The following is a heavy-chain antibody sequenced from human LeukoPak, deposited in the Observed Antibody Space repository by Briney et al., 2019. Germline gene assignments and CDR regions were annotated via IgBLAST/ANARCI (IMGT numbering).Heavy chain of an antibody. J-gene: IGHJ4*02. D-gene: IGHD4/OR15-4a*01. CDR3: ARDTLGEGEDANYAVYYFDY. Sequence: GGSLRLSCAASGFRFNTFWMSWVRQAPGKGLEWVANIKQDGNEKYYADSVKGRFTISGDNGKNSLDLQMNSLRADDTAFYYCARDTLGEGEDANYAVYYFDYWGQGTVVTVSS. V-gene: IGHV3-7*01. CDR2: IKQDGNEK. CDR1: GFRFNTFW.